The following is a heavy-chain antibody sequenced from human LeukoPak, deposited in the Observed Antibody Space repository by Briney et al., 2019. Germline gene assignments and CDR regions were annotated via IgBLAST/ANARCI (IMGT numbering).Heavy chain of an antibody. CDR2: ISGSGDST. CDR3: AKGVLGLIVPPAIPRSWFDP. D-gene: IGHD2-2*01. J-gene: IGHJ5*02. Sequence: PGGSLRLSCAASGFTFSSYAMSWVRQAPGKGLEWVSAISGSGDSTYYADSVKGRFTISRDNSKNTLSLQMNSLRVEDTAVYYCAKGVLGLIVPPAIPRSWFDPWGQGTLVTVSS. CDR1: GFTFSSYA. V-gene: IGHV3-23*01.